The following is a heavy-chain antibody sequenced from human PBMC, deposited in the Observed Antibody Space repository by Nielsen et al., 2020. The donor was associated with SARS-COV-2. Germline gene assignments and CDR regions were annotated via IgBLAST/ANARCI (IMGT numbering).Heavy chain of an antibody. D-gene: IGHD6-13*01. J-gene: IGHJ5*02. V-gene: IGHV4-59*01. CDR3: ARFKAAAGTSWFDP. CDR1: GGSFSGYY. CDR2: IYYSGST. Sequence: SETLSLTCAVYGGSFSGYYWSWIRQPPGKGLEWIGYIYYSGSTNYNPSLKSRVTISVDTSKNQFSLKLSSVTAADTAVYYCARFKAAAGTSWFDPWGQGTLVTVSS.